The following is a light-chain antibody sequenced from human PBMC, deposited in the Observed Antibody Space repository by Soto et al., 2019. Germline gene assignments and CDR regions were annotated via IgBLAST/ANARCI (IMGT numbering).Light chain of an antibody. J-gene: IGKJ3*01. CDR3: QKYTSAEFT. Sequence: DIQMTQSPSSLSASVGDRVTITCRASQGLSNYLAWYQQKPRKVPKLLIYAASTLQSGVPSRFSGRGSRTDLTLTISSLQPADVETYYCQKYTSAEFTFGPGTKMDIK. CDR1: QGLSNY. CDR2: AAS. V-gene: IGKV1-27*01.